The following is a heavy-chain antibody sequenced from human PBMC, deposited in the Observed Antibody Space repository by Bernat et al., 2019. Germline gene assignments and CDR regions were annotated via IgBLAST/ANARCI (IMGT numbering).Heavy chain of an antibody. CDR2: IWYDGNNK. J-gene: IGHJ4*02. V-gene: IGHV3-33*01. CDR1: GFTFNNYG. Sequence: QVQLVDSGGGVVQPGRSLRLSCAASGFTFNNYGMHWVRQVPGKGLEWVAVIWYDGNNKYYADSVKGRFTISRDNSKNTLYLQMNSLGAEDTAVYYCARLGSSWSFDYWGQGTLVTVSS. D-gene: IGHD6-13*01. CDR3: ARLGSSWSFDY.